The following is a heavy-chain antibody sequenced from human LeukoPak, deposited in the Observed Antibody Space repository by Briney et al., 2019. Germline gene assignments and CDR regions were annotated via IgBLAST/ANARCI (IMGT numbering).Heavy chain of an antibody. CDR2: INHSGST. Sequence: GSLRLSCAASGFTFSRSWMTWVRQPPGKGLEWIGEINHSGSTNYNPSLKSRVTISVDTSKNQFSLKLSSVTAADTAVYYCARRRLVLGYFQHWGQGTLVTVSS. CDR1: GFTFSRSW. J-gene: IGHJ1*01. V-gene: IGHV4-34*01. D-gene: IGHD6-19*01. CDR3: ARRRLVLGYFQH.